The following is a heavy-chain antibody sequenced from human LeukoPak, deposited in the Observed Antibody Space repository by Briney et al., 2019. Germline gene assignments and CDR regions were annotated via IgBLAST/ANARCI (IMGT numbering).Heavy chain of an antibody. V-gene: IGHV3-7*01. CDR1: GFTFSNYW. Sequence: GGSLRPSCAASGFTFSNYWMTWVRQAPGKGLEWVANIKEDGSTKYHVDSVKGRFTISRANPKNSVYLQMSSLRVEDTAVYYCARIGYSSSSYDYWGQGTLVTVSS. D-gene: IGHD6-6*01. CDR3: ARIGYSSSSYDY. CDR2: IKEDGSTK. J-gene: IGHJ4*02.